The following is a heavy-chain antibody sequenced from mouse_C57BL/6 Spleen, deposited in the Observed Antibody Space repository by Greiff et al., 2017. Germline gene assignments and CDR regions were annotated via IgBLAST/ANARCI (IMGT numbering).Heavy chain of an antibody. V-gene: IGHV1-53*01. CDR1: GYTFTSYW. D-gene: IGHD2-2*01. CDR3: ARSGGYDWFGY. J-gene: IGHJ3*01. CDR2: INPSNGGT. Sequence: VQLLQPGTELVKPGASLKLSCKASGYTFTSYWMYWVKQRPGQSLEWIGNINPSNGGTNYNEKLKSKVTLTVDKSNITAYMQLSRLTSEDSAVYYCARSGGYDWFGYWGQGTLVTASA.